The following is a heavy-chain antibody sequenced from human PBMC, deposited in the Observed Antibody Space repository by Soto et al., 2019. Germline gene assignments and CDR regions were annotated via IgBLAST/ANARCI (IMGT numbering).Heavy chain of an antibody. J-gene: IGHJ3*01. D-gene: IGHD2-15*01. CDR1: GGSISSDNW. Sequence: QVQLQESGPGLVKPSGTLSLTCAVSGGSISSDNWWIWVRQTPGKGLEYMGEIYHTGGTFYNPSLXSXVXLXXDKTNNQFSLRLTSVTPADTAVYYCAKNTCYGGTCDTAFHGWGQGTTVTVSP. CDR3: AKNTCYGGTCDTAFHG. V-gene: IGHV4-4*02. CDR2: IYHTGGT.